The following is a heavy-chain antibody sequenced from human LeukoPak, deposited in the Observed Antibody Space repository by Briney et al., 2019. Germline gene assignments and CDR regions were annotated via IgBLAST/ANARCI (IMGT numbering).Heavy chain of an antibody. D-gene: IGHD1-26*01. J-gene: IGHJ4*02. CDR1: GGSISGYY. CDR2: IYYTGCI. Sequence: SETLSLTCTVSGGSISGYYWSWIRQPPGKGLEGIGYIYYTGCINYNPSLKSRVTISVDTSKNHFSLKLSSVTAADTAVYYCARDNSGSSGGNFDFWGQGTLVTVSS. V-gene: IGHV4-59*01. CDR3: ARDNSGSSGGNFDF.